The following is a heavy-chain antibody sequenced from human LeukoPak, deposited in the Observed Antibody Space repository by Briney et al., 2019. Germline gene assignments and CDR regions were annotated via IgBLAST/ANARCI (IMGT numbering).Heavy chain of an antibody. D-gene: IGHD3-22*01. Sequence: SETLSLTCAVYGGSFSGYYWSWIRQPPGKGLEWIGEINHSGSTNYNPSLKSRVTIPVDTSKNQFSLKLSSVTAADTAVYYCARAYYYDSSGYYLGLDYWGQGTLVTVSS. V-gene: IGHV4-34*01. J-gene: IGHJ4*02. CDR1: GGSFSGYY. CDR2: INHSGST. CDR3: ARAYYYDSSGYYLGLDY.